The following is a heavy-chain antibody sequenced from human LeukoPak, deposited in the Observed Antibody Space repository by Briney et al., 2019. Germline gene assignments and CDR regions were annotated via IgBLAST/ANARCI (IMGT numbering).Heavy chain of an antibody. V-gene: IGHV1-69*02. Sequence: SVKVSCKASGGTFSSYTSSWVRQAPGQGLEWMVRIIPILGIANYAQKFQGRVTITADKSTSTAYMQLSSLRSEDTAVYYCARARKLYSYGSFDYWGQGPLVTVSS. D-gene: IGHD5-18*01. CDR3: ARARKLYSYGSFDY. CDR1: GGTFSSYT. J-gene: IGHJ4*02. CDR2: IIPILGIA.